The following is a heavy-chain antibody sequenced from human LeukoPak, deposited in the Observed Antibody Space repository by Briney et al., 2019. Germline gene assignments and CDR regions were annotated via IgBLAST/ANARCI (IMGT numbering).Heavy chain of an antibody. CDR1: GGSISSYY. CDR3: ARHGKYYDSRGYYSAFDY. CDR2: IYTSGST. V-gene: IGHV4-4*09. Sequence: SETLSLTCTVSGGSISSYYWSWIRQPPGKGLEWIGYIYTSGSTNYNPSLKSRVTISVDTSKNQFSLKLSSVTAADTAVYYCARHGKYYDSRGYYSAFDYWGQGTLVTVSS. J-gene: IGHJ4*02. D-gene: IGHD3-22*01.